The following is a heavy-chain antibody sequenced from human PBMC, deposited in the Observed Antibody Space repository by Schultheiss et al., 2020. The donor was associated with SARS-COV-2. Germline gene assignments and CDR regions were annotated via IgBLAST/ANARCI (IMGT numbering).Heavy chain of an antibody. CDR3: ARRVATGPAPFDS. J-gene: IGHJ4*02. V-gene: IGHV3-23*01. Sequence: GGSLRLPCAASGFTFSSYAMNWVRQAPGKGLEWVSVISGSGDITYYADSVKGRFTISRDNSKNTLYLQMDSLRVEDTAVYYCARRVATGPAPFDSWGQGTLVTVSS. D-gene: IGHD5-12*01. CDR1: GFTFSSYA. CDR2: ISGSGDIT.